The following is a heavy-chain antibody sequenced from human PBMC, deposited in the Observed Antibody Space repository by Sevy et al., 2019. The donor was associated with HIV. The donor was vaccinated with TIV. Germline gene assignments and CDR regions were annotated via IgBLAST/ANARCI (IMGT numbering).Heavy chain of an antibody. CDR2: IKSKTDGGTT. J-gene: IGHJ3*02. D-gene: IGHD3-3*01. V-gene: IGHV3-15*01. Sequence: GGSLRLSCAASGFTFSNAWMSWVRQAPGKGLEWVGRIKSKTDGGTTDYAAPVKGRFTISTDESKKTLYLQMNSLKTEETAVYYCTTDTGISYYDFLSGRDDTFDNWGQGTMVTVSS. CDR1: GFTFSNAW. CDR3: TTDTGISYYDFLSGRDDTFDN.